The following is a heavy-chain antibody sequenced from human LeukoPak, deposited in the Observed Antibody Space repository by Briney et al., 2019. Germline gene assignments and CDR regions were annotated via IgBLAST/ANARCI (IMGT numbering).Heavy chain of an antibody. V-gene: IGHV1-18*04. CDR2: ISAYNGNT. CDR3: ARESDYYYYGMDV. CDR1: GYTFTGYY. Sequence: ASVKVSCKASGYTFTGYYMHWVRQAPGQGLEWMGWISAYNGNTNYAQKLQGRVTMTTDTSTSTAYMELRSLRSDDTAVYYCARESDYYYYGMDVWGQGTTVTVSS. J-gene: IGHJ6*02.